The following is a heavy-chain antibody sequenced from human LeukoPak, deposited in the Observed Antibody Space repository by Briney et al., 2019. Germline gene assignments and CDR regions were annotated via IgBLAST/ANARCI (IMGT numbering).Heavy chain of an antibody. D-gene: IGHD6-6*01. CDR1: GYTFTGYY. V-gene: IGHV1-2*02. J-gene: IGHJ6*02. CDR2: INPNSGGT. Sequence: ASVKVSCKASGYTFTGYYMHWVRQAPGQGLEWMGWINPNSGGTNYAQKFQGRVTMTRDTSISIAYMELSRLRSDDTAVYYCARTSSSSEEYYYYYGMDVWGQGTTVTVSS. CDR3: ARTSSSSEEYYYYYGMDV.